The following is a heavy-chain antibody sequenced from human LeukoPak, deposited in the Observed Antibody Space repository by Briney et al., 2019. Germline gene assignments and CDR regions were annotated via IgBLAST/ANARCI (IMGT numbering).Heavy chain of an antibody. CDR2: INHRGST. J-gene: IGHJ4*02. Sequence: SETLSLTCAVYGGSFSAYYWSWIRQPPGKGLEWIGEINHRGSTNYNPSLKSRVTMSVDTPKNQFSLRLSSVTAADTAVYYCASGFYYDSSGYTPAGFDYWGQGTLVTVSS. V-gene: IGHV4-34*01. CDR1: GGSFSAYY. CDR3: ASGFYYDSSGYTPAGFDY. D-gene: IGHD3-22*01.